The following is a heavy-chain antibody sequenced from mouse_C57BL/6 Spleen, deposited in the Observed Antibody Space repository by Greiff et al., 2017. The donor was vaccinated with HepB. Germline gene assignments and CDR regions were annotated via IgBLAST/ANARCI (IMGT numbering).Heavy chain of an antibody. Sequence: QVQLQQPGAELVKPGASVKLSCKASGYTFTSYWMQWVKQRPGQGLEWIGEIDPSDSYTNYNQKFKGKATLTVDTSSSTAYMQLSSLISEDSAVYYCARKGYGSSYRYFDVWGTGTTVTVSS. D-gene: IGHD1-1*01. J-gene: IGHJ1*03. CDR1: GYTFTSYW. V-gene: IGHV1-50*01. CDR2: IDPSDSYT. CDR3: ARKGYGSSYRYFDV.